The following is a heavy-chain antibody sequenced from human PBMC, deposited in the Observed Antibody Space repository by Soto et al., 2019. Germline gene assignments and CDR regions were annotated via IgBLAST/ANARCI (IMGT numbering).Heavy chain of an antibody. CDR2: IYHSGDT. Sequence: SETLSLTCAVSGVSISSSNWWSWVRQPPGKGLEWIGEIYHSGDTNYNPSLKSRVTISVDTSKNQFSLKLSSVTAADTAVYYCARQVPAAIRLGWLDPWGQGTLVTVSS. J-gene: IGHJ5*02. CDR1: GVSISSSNW. V-gene: IGHV4-4*02. CDR3: ARQVPAAIRLGWLDP. D-gene: IGHD2-2*02.